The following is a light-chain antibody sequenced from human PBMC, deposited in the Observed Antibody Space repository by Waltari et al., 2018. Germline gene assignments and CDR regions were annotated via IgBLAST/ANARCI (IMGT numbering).Light chain of an antibody. CDR1: QTVSSN. J-gene: IGKJ4*01. CDR3: QQYNYWPPLT. Sequence: EIVMTQSPATLSMSPGERATLSCRASQTVSSNLAWYQQKPGQAPRLLIYGASTRATGIPARFSGSGSGTEFTLTISSLRSEDFAVYYCQQYNYWPPLTFGGGTKVEIK. V-gene: IGKV3-15*01. CDR2: GAS.